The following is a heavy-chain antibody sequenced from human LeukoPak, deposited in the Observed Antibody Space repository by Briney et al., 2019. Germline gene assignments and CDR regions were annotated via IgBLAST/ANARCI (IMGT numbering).Heavy chain of an antibody. CDR1: GGSISSGDYY. V-gene: IGHV4-30-4*01. CDR3: ACLPSSTSYYYYGMDV. Sequence: SETLSLTCTVSGGSISSGDYYWSWIRQPPGKGLEWIGYIYYSGSTYYNPSLKSRVTISVDTSKNQFSLKLSSVTAADTAVYYCACLPSSTSYYYYGMDVWGQGTTVTVSS. J-gene: IGHJ6*02. CDR2: IYYSGST. D-gene: IGHD2-2*01.